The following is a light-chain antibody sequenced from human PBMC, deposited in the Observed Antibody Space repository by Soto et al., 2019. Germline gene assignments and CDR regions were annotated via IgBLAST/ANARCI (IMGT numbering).Light chain of an antibody. V-gene: IGLV2-14*03. Sequence: QSALTQPASVSGSPEQSITISCTGTSSDIGGYEYVSWYQQQPGKAPKRIIYDVSDRPSGVSNRFSGSKSGNTASLAISGLQAEDEADYYCNSYTSSNPLGVFGTGTKVTVL. CDR1: SSDIGGYEY. CDR2: DVS. J-gene: IGLJ1*01. CDR3: NSYTSSNPLGV.